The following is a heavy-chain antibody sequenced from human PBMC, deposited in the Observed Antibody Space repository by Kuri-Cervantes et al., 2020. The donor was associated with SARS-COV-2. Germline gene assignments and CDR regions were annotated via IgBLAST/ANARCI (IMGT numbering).Heavy chain of an antibody. V-gene: IGHV4-31*03. CDR2: IYYTGCT. CDR1: GDSIGNCKYY. Sequence: SETLSLTCNVTGDSIGNCKYYWSWIRQRPGKGLEWIGYIYYTGCTYYSPSLNSRVTISVDTFKNQFSLKMTSLTAADTALYVCARGSTTSRYYFDYWGLGTLVTVSS. J-gene: IGHJ4*02. CDR3: ARGSTTSRYYFDY. D-gene: IGHD2/OR15-2a*01.